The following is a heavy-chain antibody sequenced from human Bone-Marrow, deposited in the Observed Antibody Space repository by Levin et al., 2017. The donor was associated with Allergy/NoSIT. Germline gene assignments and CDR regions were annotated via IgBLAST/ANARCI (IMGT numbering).Heavy chain of an antibody. Sequence: ASVKVSCKASGGTFSNHLISWVRQAPGQGLEWMGRITPVLGSTTITQKFQGRVTITADKSTGTAYMELRSLRSEDTAVYYCASHPGGVTGNYYGMDVWGRGTTVIVSS. CDR1: GGTFSNHL. CDR3: ASHPGGVTGNYYGMDV. CDR2: ITPVLGST. V-gene: IGHV1-69*02. D-gene: IGHD2-21*02. J-gene: IGHJ6*02.